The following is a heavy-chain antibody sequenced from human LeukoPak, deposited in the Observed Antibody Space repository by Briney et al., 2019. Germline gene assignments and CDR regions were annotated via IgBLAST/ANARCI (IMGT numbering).Heavy chain of an antibody. CDR3: AKANRVAGRSNYFDY. Sequence: AGGSLRLSCAASGFSFSTSWMHWVRQAPGKGLVWVSRIHSDGIGTTYADSVKGRFTISRDNSKNTLYLQMNSLRAEDTAVYYCAKANRVAGRSNYFDYWGQGTLVTVSS. D-gene: IGHD6-19*01. CDR2: IHSDGIGT. CDR1: GFSFSTSW. J-gene: IGHJ4*02. V-gene: IGHV3-74*03.